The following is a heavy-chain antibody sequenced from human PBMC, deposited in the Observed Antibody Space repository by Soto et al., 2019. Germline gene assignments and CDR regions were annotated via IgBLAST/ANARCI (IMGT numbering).Heavy chain of an antibody. CDR2: IDYSVTT. V-gene: IGHV4-39*01. CDR3: AILDSGFGATMDV. J-gene: IGHJ6*02. D-gene: IGHD3-10*01. CDR1: GGSVSSGTYY. Sequence: QLQLQESGPGLVKPSETLSLTCTVSGGSVSSGTYYWGWIRQPPGKGLDWIGSIDYSVTTYYNPSLKSRVTISVATSKNQFSLKLTSVTAADTAVYYCAILDSGFGATMDVWGQGTTVTVSS.